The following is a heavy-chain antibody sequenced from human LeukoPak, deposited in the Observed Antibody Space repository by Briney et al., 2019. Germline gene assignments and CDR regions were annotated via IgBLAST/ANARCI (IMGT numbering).Heavy chain of an antibody. CDR3: ARARSYYDFWSGYYDYGY. CDR1: GGSFSGYY. V-gene: IGHV4-34*01. D-gene: IGHD3-3*01. CDR2: INHSGST. Sequence: ETLSLTCAVYGGSFSGYYWSWTRQPPGKGLEWIGEINHSGSTNYNPSLKSRVTISVDTSKNQFSLKLSSVTAADTAVYYCARARSYYDFWSGYYDYGYWGQGTLVTVSS. J-gene: IGHJ4*02.